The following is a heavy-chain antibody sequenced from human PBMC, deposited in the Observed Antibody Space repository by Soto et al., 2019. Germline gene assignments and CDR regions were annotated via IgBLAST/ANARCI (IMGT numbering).Heavy chain of an antibody. CDR3: ARGPWGSYRSNFDY. CDR2: ISCSSGTI. J-gene: IGHJ4*02. D-gene: IGHD3-16*02. CDR1: GFTFSDYN. V-gene: IGHV3-48*01. Sequence: GSLRLSCAASGFTFSDYNMNWVRQAPGKGLEWISYISCSSGTIYYADSVKGRFTISRDNAKNSLSLQMNSLRAEDTAVYYCARGPWGSYRSNFDYWGQGTLVTVSS.